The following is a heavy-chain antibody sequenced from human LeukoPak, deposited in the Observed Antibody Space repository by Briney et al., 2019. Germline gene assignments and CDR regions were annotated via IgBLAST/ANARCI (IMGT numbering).Heavy chain of an antibody. CDR3: ARVTAAAGLLDP. CDR1: GGSISSGDYY. J-gene: IGHJ5*02. Sequence: PSQTLSLTCTVSGGSISSGDYYWSWIRQPPGKGLEWIGYIYYSGSTYYNPSLKSRVTISVDTSKNQFSLKLSSVTAADTAVYYCARVTAAAGLLDPWGQGTLVTVSS. V-gene: IGHV4-30-4*01. CDR2: IYYSGST. D-gene: IGHD6-13*01.